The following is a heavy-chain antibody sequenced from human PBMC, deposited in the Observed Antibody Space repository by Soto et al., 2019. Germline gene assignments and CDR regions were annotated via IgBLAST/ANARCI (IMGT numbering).Heavy chain of an antibody. CDR3: AKKVTIYAVDPADY. D-gene: IGHD3-3*01. CDR2: MSGSGDDA. J-gene: IGHJ4*02. V-gene: IGHV3-23*01. Sequence: PGGSLRLSCAASGFTFSNYGMSWVRQAPGKGLEWVSVMSGSGDDAYYADSVKGRFTIPRDNSKNMLYLQMNSLRAEDTAVYFCAKKVTIYAVDPADYWGQGTQVTVSS. CDR1: GFTFSNYG.